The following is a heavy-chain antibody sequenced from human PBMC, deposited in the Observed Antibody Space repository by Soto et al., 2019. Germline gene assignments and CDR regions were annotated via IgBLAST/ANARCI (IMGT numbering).Heavy chain of an antibody. Sequence: ASVKVSCKASGGTFSSYAISWVRQAPGQGLEWMGGIIPIFGTANYAQKFQGRVTITADESTGTAYKELSSLRSEDTAVYYCARDQLWFGESRGDYYYGMDVWGQGTTVTVSS. J-gene: IGHJ6*02. CDR1: GGTFSSYA. CDR2: IIPIFGTA. CDR3: ARDQLWFGESRGDYYYGMDV. V-gene: IGHV1-69*13. D-gene: IGHD3-10*01.